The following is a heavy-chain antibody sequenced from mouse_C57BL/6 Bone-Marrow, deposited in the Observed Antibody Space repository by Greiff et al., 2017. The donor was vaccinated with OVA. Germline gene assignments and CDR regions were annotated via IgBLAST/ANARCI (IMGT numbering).Heavy chain of an antibody. CDR1: GFTFSDYY. D-gene: IGHD2-1*01. Sequence: EVKLVESGGGLVQPGGSLKLSCAASGFTFSDYYMYWVRQTPEKRLEWVAYISNGGGSTYYPDTVKGRFTISRDNYKNTLYLQMRRLKSEDTAVYYCARRGGNYWYYFDYWGQGTTLTVSS. V-gene: IGHV5-12*01. CDR3: ARRGGNYWYYFDY. J-gene: IGHJ2*01. CDR2: ISNGGGST.